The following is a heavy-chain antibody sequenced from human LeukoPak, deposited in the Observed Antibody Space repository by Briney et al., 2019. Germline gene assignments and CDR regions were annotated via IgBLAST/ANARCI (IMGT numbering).Heavy chain of an antibody. D-gene: IGHD4-23*01. Sequence: ASVKVSCKASGYTFTSYGINWVRQAPGQGLEWMGWISAYNGNTNYPQKLQGRVTMTTDTSTSTAYMELRSLRSDDTAVYYCARDGDYGGNWDYWGQGTLVTVSS. CDR2: ISAYNGNT. J-gene: IGHJ4*02. CDR3: ARDGDYGGNWDY. V-gene: IGHV1-18*01. CDR1: GYTFTSYG.